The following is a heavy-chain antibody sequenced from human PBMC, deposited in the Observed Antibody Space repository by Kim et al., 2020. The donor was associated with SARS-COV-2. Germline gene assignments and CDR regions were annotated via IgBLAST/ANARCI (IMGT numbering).Heavy chain of an antibody. V-gene: IGHV5-51*01. CDR2: IYPGDSNT. CDR3: ARHGTGGTFDFFQH. Sequence: GESLKISCEGSGYRFTNYWIGWVRQMPGKGLEWMGIIYPGDSNTRYSPSFQGQVTISADKSITTAYLQWSSLKASDTAMYYCARHGTGGTFDFFQHWGQGTLVTVSS. J-gene: IGHJ1*01. CDR1: GYRFTNYW. D-gene: IGHD3-16*01.